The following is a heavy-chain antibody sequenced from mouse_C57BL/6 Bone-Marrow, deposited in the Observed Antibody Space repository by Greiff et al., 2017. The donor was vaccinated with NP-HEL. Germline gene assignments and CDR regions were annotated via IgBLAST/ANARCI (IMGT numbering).Heavy chain of an antibody. CDR1: GYTFTSYG. Sequence: VQGVESGAELARPGASVKLSCKASGYTFTSYGISWVKQRTGQGLEWIGEIYPRSGNTYYNEKFKGKATLTADKSSSTAYMELRSLTSEDSAVYFCAPSTVVATVDYWGQGTTLTVSS. V-gene: IGHV1-81*01. D-gene: IGHD1-1*01. J-gene: IGHJ2*01. CDR3: APSTVVATVDY. CDR2: IYPRSGNT.